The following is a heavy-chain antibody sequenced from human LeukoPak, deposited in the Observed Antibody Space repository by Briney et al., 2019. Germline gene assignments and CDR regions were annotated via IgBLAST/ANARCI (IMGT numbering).Heavy chain of an antibody. CDR3: TADMPASSRAADY. V-gene: IGHV3-15*01. D-gene: IGHD2-15*01. CDR2: IKSKTDGGTT. CDR1: GFPFSEAW. Sequence: GGSLRLSCAASGFPFSEAWMSWVRQAPGMGLEWVGRIKSKTDGGTTDYAAPVKGRFTISRDDSKTTLYLQIDSLKTEDTAVYYCTADMPASSRAADYWGQGTLVTVSS. J-gene: IGHJ4*02.